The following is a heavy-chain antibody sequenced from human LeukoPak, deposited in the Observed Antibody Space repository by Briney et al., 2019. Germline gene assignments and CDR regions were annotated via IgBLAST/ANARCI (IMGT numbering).Heavy chain of an antibody. CDR3: ARDAGNYYYYYMDV. D-gene: IGHD6-13*01. CDR2: ISSSGGST. J-gene: IGHJ6*03. CDR1: GFTFSSYG. Sequence: GGSLRLSCAASGFTFSSYGMSWVRQAPGKGLEWVSAISSSGGSTYYADSVKGRFTISRDNSKNTLYLQMNSLRAEDTAVYYCARDAGNYYYYYMDVWGKGTTVTISS. V-gene: IGHV3-23*01.